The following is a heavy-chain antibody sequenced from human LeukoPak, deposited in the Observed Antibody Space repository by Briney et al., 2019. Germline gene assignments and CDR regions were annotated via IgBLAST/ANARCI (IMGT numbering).Heavy chain of an antibody. CDR3: ARAQYSGSYYADY. D-gene: IGHD1-26*01. Sequence: PSETLSLTCTVSGGSISSYYWSWIRQPPGKGLEWIGYIYYSGSTNYNPSLKSRVTISVDTSKNQFSLKLSSVTAADTAVYYCARAQYSGSYYADYWGQETLVTVSS. CDR1: GGSISSYY. V-gene: IGHV4-59*08. J-gene: IGHJ4*02. CDR2: IYYSGST.